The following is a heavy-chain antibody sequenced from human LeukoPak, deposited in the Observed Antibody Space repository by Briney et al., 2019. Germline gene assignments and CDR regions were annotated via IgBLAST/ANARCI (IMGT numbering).Heavy chain of an antibody. CDR1: GFTFSSYA. V-gene: IGHV3-30-3*01. J-gene: IGHJ6*02. Sequence: GRSLRLSCAASGFTFSSYAMHWVRQAPGKGLEWVAVISYDGSNKYYADSVKGRFTISRDNSKNTLYLQMNSLRAEDTAVYYCARGYYDSSGYYYGMDVWGQGTTVTVSS. CDR3: ARGYYDSSGYYYGMDV. CDR2: ISYDGSNK. D-gene: IGHD3-22*01.